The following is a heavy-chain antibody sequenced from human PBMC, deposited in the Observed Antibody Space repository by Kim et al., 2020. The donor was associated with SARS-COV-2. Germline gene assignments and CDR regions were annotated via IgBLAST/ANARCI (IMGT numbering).Heavy chain of an antibody. Sequence: NPSLKSRVTISVDKSKNQFSLKLSSVTAADTAVYYCARVAAAGTIDWFDPWGQGTLVTVSS. D-gene: IGHD6-13*01. J-gene: IGHJ5*02. V-gene: IGHV4-4*02. CDR3: ARVAAAGTIDWFDP.